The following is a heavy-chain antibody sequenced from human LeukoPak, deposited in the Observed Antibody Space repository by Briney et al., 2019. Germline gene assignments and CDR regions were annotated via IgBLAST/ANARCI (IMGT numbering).Heavy chain of an antibody. D-gene: IGHD1-7*01. J-gene: IGHJ4*02. CDR2: INHSGST. CDR3: ARGPGITGTTPLDY. V-gene: IGHV4-34*01. CDR1: GFTFRNAW. Sequence: GSLRLSCAASGFTFRNAWMSWVRQPPGKGLEWIGEINHSGSTNYNPSLKSRVTISVDTSKNQFSLKLSSVTAADTAVYYCARGPGITGTTPLDYWGQGTLVTVSS.